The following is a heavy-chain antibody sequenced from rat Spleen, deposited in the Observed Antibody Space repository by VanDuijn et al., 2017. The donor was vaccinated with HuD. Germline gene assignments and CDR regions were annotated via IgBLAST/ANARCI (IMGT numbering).Heavy chain of an antibody. Sequence: EVQLQESGPGLVKPSQSLSLTCSVTDYSITSNYWGWIRKFPGNKMEWMGFITYSGTTTYNPSLKSRISITRDTSKNPFFLQVNSVTTEDTATYFCARWDYYSPRWYFDFWGPGTMVTVSS. CDR3: ARWDYYSPRWYFDF. V-gene: IGHV3-1*01. D-gene: IGHD1-1*01. CDR1: DYSITSNY. J-gene: IGHJ1*01. CDR2: ITYSGTT.